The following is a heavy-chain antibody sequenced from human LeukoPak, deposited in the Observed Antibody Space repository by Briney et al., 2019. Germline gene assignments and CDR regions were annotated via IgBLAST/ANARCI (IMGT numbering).Heavy chain of an antibody. J-gene: IGHJ4*02. CDR3: IRGPGHYFDY. CDR1: GYTFNYYY. V-gene: IGHV1-2*02. Sequence: GASVKLSCKASGYTFNYYYMHWVRQAPGQGLEWMGWINLSSGATNYAQKFQGGVTMTRDTSVSTAYMELTRLRSDDSAVFYCIRGPGHYFDYWGQGTVVTVPS. CDR2: INLSSGAT. D-gene: IGHD3-10*01.